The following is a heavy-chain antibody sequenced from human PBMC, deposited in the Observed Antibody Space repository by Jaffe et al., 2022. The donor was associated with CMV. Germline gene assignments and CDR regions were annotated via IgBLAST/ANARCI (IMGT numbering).Heavy chain of an antibody. V-gene: IGHV3-23*01. CDR3: AKDHSSGGSHLHYWYFDL. D-gene: IGHD1-26*01. CDR2: VSGSGGTT. J-gene: IGHJ2*01. Sequence: EVQLLESGGGLVQPGGSLRLSCVASAFTFNSYAMSWVRQAPGKGLEWVSVVSGSGGTTLYADSVKGRFTIFRDNSKNMLYLQMNSLRAEDTAVYYCAKDHSSGGSHLHYWYFDLWGRGALVTVSS. CDR1: AFTFNSYA.